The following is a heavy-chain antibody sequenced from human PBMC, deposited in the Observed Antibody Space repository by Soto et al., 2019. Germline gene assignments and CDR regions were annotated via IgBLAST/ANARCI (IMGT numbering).Heavy chain of an antibody. CDR3: ARDSGIQLWPPTDY. CDR1: GFTFSSYS. Sequence: GGSLRLSCAASGFTFSSYSMNWVRQAPGKGLEWVSYISSSSSTIYYADSVKGRFTISRDNAKNSLYLQMNSLRAEDTAVYYCARDSGIQLWPPTDYWGQGTLVTVSS. D-gene: IGHD5-18*01. CDR2: ISSSSSTI. J-gene: IGHJ4*02. V-gene: IGHV3-48*01.